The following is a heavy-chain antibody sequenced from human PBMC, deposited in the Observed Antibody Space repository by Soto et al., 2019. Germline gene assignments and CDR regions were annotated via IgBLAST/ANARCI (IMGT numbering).Heavy chain of an antibody. CDR3: AKDTYDYVWGSYRRPFDY. V-gene: IGHV3-23*01. J-gene: IGHJ4*02. D-gene: IGHD3-16*02. CDR1: GFTFSSYA. Sequence: HPGGSLRLSCAASGFTFSSYAMSWVRQAPGKGLEWVSAISGSGGSTYYADSVKGRFTISRDNSKNTLYLQMNSLRAEDTAVYYCAKDTYDYVWGSYRRPFDYWGQGTLVTVSS. CDR2: ISGSGGST.